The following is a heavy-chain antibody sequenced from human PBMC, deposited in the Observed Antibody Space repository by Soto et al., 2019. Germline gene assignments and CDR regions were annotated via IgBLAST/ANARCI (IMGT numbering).Heavy chain of an antibody. J-gene: IGHJ4*02. CDR3: ARDGSRWYSSGWYTVY. CDR2: ISYDGSNK. CDR1: GFTFSSYA. Sequence: QVQLVESGGGVVQPGRSLRLSCAASGFTFSSYAMHWVRQAPGKGLEWVAVISYDGSNKYYADSVKGRFTISRDNSKNTLYLQMNSLRAEDTAVYYCARDGSRWYSSGWYTVYWGQGTLVTVSS. D-gene: IGHD6-19*01. V-gene: IGHV3-30-3*01.